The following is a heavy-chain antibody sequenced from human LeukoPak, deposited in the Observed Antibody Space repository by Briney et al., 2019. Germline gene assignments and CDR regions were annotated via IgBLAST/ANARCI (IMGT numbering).Heavy chain of an antibody. Sequence: GGSLRLSCAVSGITLSNYGMSWVRQAPGKGLEWVAGITGSGGSTNYADSVKGRFTISRDNAKNTLYLQMNSLRAEDTAVYFCAKRGVVIRVILVGFHKEAYYFDSWGQGALVTVSS. D-gene: IGHD3-10*01. V-gene: IGHV3-23*01. J-gene: IGHJ4*02. CDR3: AKRGVVIRVILVGFHKEAYYFDS. CDR1: GITLSNYG. CDR2: ITGSGGST.